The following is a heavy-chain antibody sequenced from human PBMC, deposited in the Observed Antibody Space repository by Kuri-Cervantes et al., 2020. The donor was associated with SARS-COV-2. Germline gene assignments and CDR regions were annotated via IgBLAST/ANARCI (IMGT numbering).Heavy chain of an antibody. D-gene: IGHD1-1*01. CDR3: ARDNSGTTFSVF. CDR2: ISSSSSTI. J-gene: IGHJ3*01. V-gene: IGHV3-48*01. Sequence: GGSLRLSCAASGFTFSSYSMNWVRQAPGKGLEWVPYISSSSSTIYYADSVKGRFTISRDNAKNSLYLQMNSLRAEDTAVYYCARDNSGTTFSVFWGQGTMVTVSS. CDR1: GFTFSSYS.